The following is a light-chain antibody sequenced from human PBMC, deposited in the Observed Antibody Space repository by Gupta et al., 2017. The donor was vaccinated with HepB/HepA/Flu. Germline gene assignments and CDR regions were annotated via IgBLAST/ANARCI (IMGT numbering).Light chain of an antibody. CDR2: STN. J-gene: IGLJ2*01. CDR3: LLNMDSGTMI. Sequence: QTVVTQEPSFSASPGGPVTLTCGLSSGSVSTTYYPTWYQHTPGQAPRTLIYSTNTRSSGVPDRFSGSIVGNKAALTITGAQADDGSDYCCLLNMDSGTMIFGGGTKLTVL. V-gene: IGLV8-61*01. CDR1: SGSVSTTYY.